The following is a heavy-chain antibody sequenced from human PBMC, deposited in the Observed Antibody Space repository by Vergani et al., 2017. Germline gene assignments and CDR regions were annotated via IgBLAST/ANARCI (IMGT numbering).Heavy chain of an antibody. CDR1: GFTFSSYG. Sequence: QVQLVESGGGVVQPGRSLRLSCAASGFTFSSYGMHWVRQAPGKGLEWVAVIWYDGRNKYYADSVKGRFTISRDNSKNTLYLQMNSLRAEDTAVYYCARSQPLRFLESWGQGTLVTVSS. CDR3: ARSQPLRFLES. V-gene: IGHV3-33*08. CDR2: IWYDGRNK. D-gene: IGHD3-3*01. J-gene: IGHJ5*02.